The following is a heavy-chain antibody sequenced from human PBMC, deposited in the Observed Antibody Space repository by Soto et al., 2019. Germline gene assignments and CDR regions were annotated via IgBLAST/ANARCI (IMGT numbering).Heavy chain of an antibody. Sequence: ASVKVSCKASGFTFTSSAMQWVRQARGQRLEWIGWIVVGSGNTNYAQKFQERVTITRDMSTSTAYMELSSLRSEDTAVYYCAADGIVGATDAFDIWGQGTMVTVSS. CDR1: GFTFTSSA. D-gene: IGHD1-26*01. V-gene: IGHV1-58*02. CDR3: AADGIVGATDAFDI. CDR2: IVVGSGNT. J-gene: IGHJ3*02.